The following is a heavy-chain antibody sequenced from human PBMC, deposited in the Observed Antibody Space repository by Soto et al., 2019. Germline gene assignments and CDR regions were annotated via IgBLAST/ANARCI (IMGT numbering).Heavy chain of an antibody. J-gene: IGHJ4*02. D-gene: IGHD6-6*01. CDR2: IYYSGST. CDR3: ARAGGQLVDY. V-gene: IGHV4-30-4*08. CDR1: GGSISSGGYY. Sequence: SETLSLTCTVSGGSISSGGYYWSWIRQHPGKGLEWIGYIYYSGSTYYNPSLKSRVTISVDTSKNQFSLKLSSVTAADTAVYYCARAGGQLVDYWGQGTLVTVSS.